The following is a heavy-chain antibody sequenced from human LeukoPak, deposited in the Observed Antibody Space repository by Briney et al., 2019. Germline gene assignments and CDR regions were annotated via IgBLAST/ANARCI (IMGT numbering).Heavy chain of an antibody. CDR2: ISRDGLTK. CDR3: AKEGTWGNWYFDL. V-gene: IGHV3-30*18. CDR1: GFTFRNYG. J-gene: IGHJ2*01. D-gene: IGHD3-16*01. Sequence: GGSLRLSCAASGFTFRNYGMHWVRQAPGKGLEWVAVISRDGLTKYYADSVKGRFTLHRDNSRNTLYLEMNSLRDEDTAVYYCAKEGTWGNWYFDLWGRGTLVTVS.